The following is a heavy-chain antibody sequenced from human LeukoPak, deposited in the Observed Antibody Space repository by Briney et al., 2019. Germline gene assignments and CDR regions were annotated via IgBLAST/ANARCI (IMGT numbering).Heavy chain of an antibody. V-gene: IGHV3-7*01. CDR3: ARDRSPYDFWSGIDY. D-gene: IGHD3-3*01. CDR1: GFTFSSYW. Sequence: PGGSLRLSCAASGFTFSSYWMSWVRQAPGKGLEWVANIKQDGSEKYYVDSVKGRFTISRDNAKNSLYLQMNSLRAEDTAVYYCARDRSPYDFWSGIDYWGQGTLVTVSS. J-gene: IGHJ4*02. CDR2: IKQDGSEK.